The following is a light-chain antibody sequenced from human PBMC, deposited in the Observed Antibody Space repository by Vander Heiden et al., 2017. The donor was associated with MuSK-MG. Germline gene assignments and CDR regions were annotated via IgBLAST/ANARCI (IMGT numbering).Light chain of an antibody. CDR3: QQYGSSPPTT. J-gene: IGKJ5*01. V-gene: IGKV3-20*01. Sequence: EIVLTQSPGTLSLSPGERATLSCRASQSVSSSYLAWYQQKPGQAPRLLIYGASSRATGIPDRFSGSGYGTDFTLTISRLEPEDFAVYYCQQYGSSPPTTFRQRIRL. CDR2: GAS. CDR1: QSVSSSY.